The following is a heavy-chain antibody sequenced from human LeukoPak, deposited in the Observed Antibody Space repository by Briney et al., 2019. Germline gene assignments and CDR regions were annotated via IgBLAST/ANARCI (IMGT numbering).Heavy chain of an antibody. J-gene: IGHJ4*02. CDR2: ISNTSSYI. D-gene: IGHD3-9*01. V-gene: IGHV3-21*06. Sequence: GGSLRLSCAASGFTFSSYSMNWVRQAPGKGLEWVSSISNTSSYIYYADSVKGRFTISRDNAKNSLYLQMNSLRAEDTAVYYCARGAITYDILTGWIDYWGQGTLVTVSS. CDR3: ARGAITYDILTGWIDY. CDR1: GFTFSSYS.